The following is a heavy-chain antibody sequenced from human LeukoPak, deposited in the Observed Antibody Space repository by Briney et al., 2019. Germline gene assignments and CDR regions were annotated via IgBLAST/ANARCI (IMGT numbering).Heavy chain of an antibody. D-gene: IGHD2-2*01. J-gene: IGHJ4*02. V-gene: IGHV4-34*01. CDR2: INHSEST. CDR3: ASPYCSNTSCPPRY. Sequence: SETLSLTCTVSGGSISSYYWSWIRQPPGKGLEWIGEINHSESTNYNPSLKSRVTISIDTSKNQFSLKLSSVTAADTAVYYYASPYCSNTSCPPRYWGQGTLVTVSS. CDR1: GGSISSYY.